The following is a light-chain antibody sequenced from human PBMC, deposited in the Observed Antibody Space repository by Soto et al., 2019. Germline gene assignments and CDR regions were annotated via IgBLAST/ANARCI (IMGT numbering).Light chain of an antibody. CDR1: QSVSTY. V-gene: IGKV3-11*01. CDR3: HQRSNWL. J-gene: IGKJ3*01. Sequence: DIVLTQSPATLSLSPGERATLSCRASQSVSTYVAWYQQKPGQAPRLLIYDASNRAAGIPARLSGSGSGTDFTLTISSLEPEDFAVYYCHQRSNWLFGPGTKVDIK. CDR2: DAS.